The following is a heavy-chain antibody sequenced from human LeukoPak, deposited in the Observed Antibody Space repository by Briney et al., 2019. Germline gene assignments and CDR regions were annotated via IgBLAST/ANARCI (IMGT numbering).Heavy chain of an antibody. D-gene: IGHD6-13*01. CDR3: ARSGQTAGILDWFDP. CDR1: SRSINSISYY. CDR2: IYYSGRT. J-gene: IGHJ5*02. V-gene: IGHV4-39*01. Sequence: SETLSLTCTVSSRSINSISYYWDWLRQPPVKGLECIASIYYSGRTNYSPSIKSGVSISVDPSKNQSSLKLSSVIAADTAVYYCARSGQTAGILDWFDPWGQGTLVTVSS.